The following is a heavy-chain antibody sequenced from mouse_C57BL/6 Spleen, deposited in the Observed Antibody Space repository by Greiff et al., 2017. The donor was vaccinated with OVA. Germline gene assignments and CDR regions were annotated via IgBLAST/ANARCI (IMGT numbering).Heavy chain of an antibody. Sequence: QVQLQQSGAELVKPGASVKMSCKASGYTFTSYWITWVKQRPGQGLEWIGDIYPGSGSTNYNEKFKSKATLTVDTSSSTAYMQLSSLTSEDSAVYYCARYSYYGSSYDYFDYWGQGTTLTVSS. J-gene: IGHJ2*01. V-gene: IGHV1-55*01. CDR3: ARYSYYGSSYDYFDY. CDR2: IYPGSGST. CDR1: GYTFTSYW. D-gene: IGHD1-1*01.